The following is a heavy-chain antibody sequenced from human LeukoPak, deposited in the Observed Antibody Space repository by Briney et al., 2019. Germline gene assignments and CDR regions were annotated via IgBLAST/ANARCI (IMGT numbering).Heavy chain of an antibody. V-gene: IGHV3-74*01. CDR2: INSDGSST. Sequence: GGSLRLSCAASGFTFSSYWMHWVRQAPGKGLVWVSRINSDGSSTSYADSVKGRFTISRDNAKNTLYLQMNSLRAEDTAVYYCAKTHYYDSSGYYQHYFDYWGQGTLVTVSS. CDR1: GFTFSSYW. CDR3: AKTHYYDSSGYYQHYFDY. J-gene: IGHJ4*02. D-gene: IGHD3-22*01.